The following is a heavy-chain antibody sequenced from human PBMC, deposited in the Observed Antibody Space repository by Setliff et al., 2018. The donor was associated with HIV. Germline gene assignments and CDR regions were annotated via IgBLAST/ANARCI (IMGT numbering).Heavy chain of an antibody. CDR2: IIPVLRVE. Sequence: SVKVSCKSSGGSFNTFGLHWVRQAPGQGLEWVGGIIPVLRVETSARSFQGRVKITADKSTNTAFMELTNLRSDDTAIYYCARERVQCTDDCYHFHDWGQGTRVTVSS. J-gene: IGHJ1*01. CDR3: ARERVQCTDDCYHFHD. CDR1: GGSFNTFG. D-gene: IGHD2-21*02. V-gene: IGHV1-69*10.